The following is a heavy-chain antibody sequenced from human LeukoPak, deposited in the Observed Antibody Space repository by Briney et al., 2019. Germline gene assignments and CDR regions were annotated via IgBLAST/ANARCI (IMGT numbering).Heavy chain of an antibody. CDR1: GYTFTSYG. V-gene: IGHV1-18*01. D-gene: IGHD3-3*01. CDR3: ARLRFLEWYSDY. J-gene: IGHJ4*02. CDR2: ISAYNGNT. Sequence: ASVKVSCKASGYTFTSYGISWVRQAPGQGLEWMGWISAYNGNTNYARKLQGRVTMTTDTSTSTAYMELRSLRSDDTAVYYCARLRFLEWYSDYWGQGTLVTVSS.